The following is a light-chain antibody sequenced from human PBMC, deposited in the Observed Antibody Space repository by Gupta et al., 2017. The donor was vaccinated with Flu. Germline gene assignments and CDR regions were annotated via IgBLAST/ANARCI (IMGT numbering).Light chain of an antibody. CDR2: GDN. Sequence: NFMLTQPHPVSESPGKTVTISCTRSSGSIASNYVQWYQQRPGSTPTTVIYGDNQRPSGVPDRFSGSIDSSSTSASLTISGLKTEDEADYYCQSYDSSNQVFGGGTKLTVL. CDR1: SGSIASNY. V-gene: IGLV6-57*01. CDR3: QSYDSSNQV. J-gene: IGLJ3*02.